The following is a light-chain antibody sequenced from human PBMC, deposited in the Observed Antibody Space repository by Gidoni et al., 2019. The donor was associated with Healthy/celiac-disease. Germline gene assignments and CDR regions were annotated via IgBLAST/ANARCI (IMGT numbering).Light chain of an antibody. Sequence: DIQMTQSTSSLSASVGDRVTITCRASQSISSYLNWYPQKPGKAPKLLIYAASSFQGGVPSRFSGSGSGTDFTLTISSLQPEDFATYYCQQSYSTLPITFGQGTRLEIK. CDR3: QQSYSTLPIT. CDR1: QSISSY. J-gene: IGKJ5*01. CDR2: AAS. V-gene: IGKV1-39*01.